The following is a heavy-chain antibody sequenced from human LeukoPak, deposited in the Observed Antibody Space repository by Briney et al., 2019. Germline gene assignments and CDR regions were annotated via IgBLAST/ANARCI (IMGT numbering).Heavy chain of an antibody. CDR1: GFTFSSYA. Sequence: GGSLRLSCAVSGFTFSSYAMHWVRQAPGKGLEWVAVISYDGSNKYYADSVKGRFTISRDNSKNTLYLQMNSLRAEDTAVYYCARDADYGDYRYGMDVWGQGTTVTVSS. CDR2: ISYDGSNK. D-gene: IGHD4-17*01. CDR3: ARDADYGDYRYGMDV. J-gene: IGHJ6*02. V-gene: IGHV3-30-3*01.